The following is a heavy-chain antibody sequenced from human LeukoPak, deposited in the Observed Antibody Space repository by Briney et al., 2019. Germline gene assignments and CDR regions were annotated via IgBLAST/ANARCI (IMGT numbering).Heavy chain of an antibody. CDR2: IIPIFGTA. CDR1: GGTFSGYA. J-gene: IGHJ4*02. D-gene: IGHD6-19*01. Sequence: ASVKVSCKASGGTFSGYAISWVRQAPGQGLEWMGGIIPIFGTANYAQKFQGRVTITADESTSTAYMELSSLRSEDTAVYYCATTILPLDSSGPTFDYWGQGTLVTVSS. V-gene: IGHV1-69*13. CDR3: ATTILPLDSSGPTFDY.